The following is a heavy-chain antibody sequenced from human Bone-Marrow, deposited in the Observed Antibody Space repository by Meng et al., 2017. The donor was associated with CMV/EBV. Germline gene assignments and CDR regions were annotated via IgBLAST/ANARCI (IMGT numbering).Heavy chain of an antibody. D-gene: IGHD1-7*01. CDR1: GFTFSSYS. J-gene: IGHJ6*02. Sequence: GESLKISCAASGFTFSSYSMNWVRQAPGKGLEWVSSISSSSSYIYYADSVKGRFTISRDNAKNSLYLQMNSLRAEDTAVYYCARDKLIDNWNYVFYYYYGMAVWGQGPTVTFSS. CDR2: ISSSSSYI. V-gene: IGHV3-21*01. CDR3: ARDKLIDNWNYVFYYYYGMAV.